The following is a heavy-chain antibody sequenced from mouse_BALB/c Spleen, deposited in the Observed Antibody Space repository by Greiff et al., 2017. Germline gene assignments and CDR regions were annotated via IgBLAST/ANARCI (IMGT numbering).Heavy chain of an antibody. CDR1: GFTFSSFG. D-gene: IGHD4-1*02. CDR2: ISSGSSTI. CDR3: ARSTGEAMDY. V-gene: IGHV5-17*02. J-gene: IGHJ4*01. Sequence: EVQLVESGGGLVQPGGSRKLSCAASGFTFSSFGMHWVRQAPEKGLEWVAYISSGSSTIYYADTVKGRFTISRDNPKNTLFLQMTSLRSEDTAMYYCARSTGEAMDYWGQGTSVTVSS.